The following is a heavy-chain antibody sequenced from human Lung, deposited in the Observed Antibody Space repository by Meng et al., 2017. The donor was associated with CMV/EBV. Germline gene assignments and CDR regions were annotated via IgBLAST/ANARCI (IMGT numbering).Heavy chain of an antibody. D-gene: IGHD2-15*01. CDR1: GFTFSSYA. J-gene: IGHJ4*02. V-gene: IGHV3-30-3*01. CDR3: AHGGGDC. Sequence: VEPVGSGGGLVQPGRSLRLSCAAAGFTFSSYAMHWVRQAPGKGLEWVAVISYDGSNKYYADSVKGRFTISRDNSKNTLYLQMNSLRAEDTAVYYCAHGGGDCWGQGTLVTVSS. CDR2: ISYDGSNK.